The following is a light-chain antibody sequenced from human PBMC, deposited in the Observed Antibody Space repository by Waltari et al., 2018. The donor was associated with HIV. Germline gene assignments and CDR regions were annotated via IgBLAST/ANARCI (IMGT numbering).Light chain of an antibody. Sequence: EIVLTQSPATLSLSPGERATLSCSASQKISNYVAWYQHKPDQAPRLLIYDASTRATGIPARFSGSGSGTDFTLTISSLESEDFAVYYCQQRSNWPPLTFGGGTRVEIK. J-gene: IGKJ4*01. V-gene: IGKV3-11*01. CDR1: QKISNY. CDR2: DAS. CDR3: QQRSNWPPLT.